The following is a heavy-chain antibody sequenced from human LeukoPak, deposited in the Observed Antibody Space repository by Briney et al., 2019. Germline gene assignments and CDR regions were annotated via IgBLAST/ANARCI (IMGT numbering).Heavy chain of an antibody. CDR1: GFTFSSYW. D-gene: IGHD3-22*01. V-gene: IGHV3-74*01. CDR3: ARVREEGEWDMIVVDPNAFDI. CDR2: INSDGSST. Sequence: PGGSLRLSCAASGFTFSSYWMHWVRQAPGKGLVWVSRINSDGSSTSYADSVKGRFTISRDNAKNTLYLQMNSLRAEDTAVYYCARVREEGEWDMIVVDPNAFDIWGQGTMVTVSS. J-gene: IGHJ3*02.